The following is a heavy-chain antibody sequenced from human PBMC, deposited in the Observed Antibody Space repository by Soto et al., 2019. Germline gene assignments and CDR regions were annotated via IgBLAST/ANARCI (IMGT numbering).Heavy chain of an antibody. CDR2: ISSSGSYT. Sequence: QVQLVESGGGLVKPGGSLRLSCAASGFTFSDYHMSWIRQAPGKGLEWVSDISSSGSYTTYADSVKGRFTISRDKAKNSVYLQVNSLRAEDSAMYYCARDAVVRGVIDYYYYYGLDVWGQGPTVTVSS. V-gene: IGHV3-11*05. J-gene: IGHJ6*02. D-gene: IGHD3-10*01. CDR3: ARDAVVRGVIDYYYYYGLDV. CDR1: GFTFSDYH.